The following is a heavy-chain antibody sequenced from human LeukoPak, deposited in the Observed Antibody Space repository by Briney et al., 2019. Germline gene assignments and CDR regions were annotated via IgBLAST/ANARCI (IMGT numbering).Heavy chain of an antibody. J-gene: IGHJ5*01. CDR1: EFTFSDYW. CDR3: ARDNGGWFDS. Sequence: SGGSLRLSCVASEFTFSDYWMSWVRQAPGKGLEWVANIKQGGREEKYVGSVKGRFAISRDDAKSTLYLQVDSLSGDDTAVYYCARDNGGWFDSWGRGTLVTVSS. CDR2: IKQGGREE. V-gene: IGHV3-7*03. D-gene: IGHD3-10*01.